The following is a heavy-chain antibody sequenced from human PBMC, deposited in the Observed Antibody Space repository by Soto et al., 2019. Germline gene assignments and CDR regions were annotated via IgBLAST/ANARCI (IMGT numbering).Heavy chain of an antibody. Sequence: PGGSLRLSCAASGFTFSSYGMHWVRHAPGKGLEWVAVISYDGSNKYYADSVKGRFTISRDNSKNTLYLQMNSLRAEDTAVYYCAKGAYSYYYDSSGHRGYFDYWGQGTLVTVSS. CDR1: GFTFSSYG. V-gene: IGHV3-30*18. CDR3: AKGAYSYYYDSSGHRGYFDY. D-gene: IGHD3-22*01. CDR2: ISYDGSNK. J-gene: IGHJ4*02.